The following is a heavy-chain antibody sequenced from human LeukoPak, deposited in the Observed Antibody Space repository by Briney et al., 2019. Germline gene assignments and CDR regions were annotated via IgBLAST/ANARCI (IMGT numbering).Heavy chain of an antibody. J-gene: IGHJ4*01. CDR1: GYTFTSYY. V-gene: IGHV1-46*01. D-gene: IGHD2-8*01. CDR2: IKPSGGST. Sequence: ASVKVSCKASGYTFTSYYMHWVRQAPGQGLEWMGIIKPSGGSTSYAQKFQGRVTMTRDTSTSTVYMELSSLRSEDTVAYYCERDPFGWSDLACWGQGTLVTVSS. CDR3: ERDPFGWSDLAC.